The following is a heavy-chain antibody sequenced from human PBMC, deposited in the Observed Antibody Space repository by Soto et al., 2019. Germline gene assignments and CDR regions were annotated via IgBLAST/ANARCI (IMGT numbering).Heavy chain of an antibody. D-gene: IGHD2-15*01. Sequence: PGESLKISCKGSGYSFTSHWIGWVRQMPGKGLECMGIIFPGESDTRYSPSFQGQVTISADKSTNTAYLQWSSLKASDTAVYYCARSPSGLLAFDYWGQGTLVTVS. V-gene: IGHV5-51*01. CDR2: IFPGESDT. CDR1: GYSFTSHW. CDR3: ARSPSGLLAFDY. J-gene: IGHJ4*02.